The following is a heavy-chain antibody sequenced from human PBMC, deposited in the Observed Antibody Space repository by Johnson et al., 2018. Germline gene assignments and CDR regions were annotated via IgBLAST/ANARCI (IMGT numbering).Heavy chain of an antibody. Sequence: VQLLESGGGLVQPGGSXRLSCAASGFTFSSYAMSWVRQAPGKGLEWVSAISGSGDVIYYADSVKGRFTISRDNSKKTLYLQMNSLRAEDTAVYYCAKDREYDSSTYYSEYFQHWGQGTLVTVSS. V-gene: IGHV3-23*01. CDR1: GFTFSSYA. J-gene: IGHJ1*01. D-gene: IGHD3-22*01. CDR2: ISGSGDVI. CDR3: AKDREYDSSTYYSEYFQH.